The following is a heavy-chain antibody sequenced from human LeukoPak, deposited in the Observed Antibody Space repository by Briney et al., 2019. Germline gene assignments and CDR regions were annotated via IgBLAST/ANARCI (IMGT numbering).Heavy chain of an antibody. CDR3: ARDLYSPKYYYYRMDV. CDR1: GLTVSSNY. J-gene: IGHJ6*02. Sequence: GGSLRLACAASGLTVSSNYVSCVRPPAEGGLEWVSVIYSGGSKYNADSEKARFTLPRRNSKHALYLQMNSQRAEDTAVYYCARDLYSPKYYYYRMDVWGQGTTVTVSS. V-gene: IGHV3-53*01. D-gene: IGHD1-26*01. CDR2: IYSGGSK.